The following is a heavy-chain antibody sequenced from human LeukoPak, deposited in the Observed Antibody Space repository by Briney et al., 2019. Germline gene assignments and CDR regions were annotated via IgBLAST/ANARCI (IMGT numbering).Heavy chain of an antibody. D-gene: IGHD3-16*01. J-gene: IGHJ5*02. V-gene: IGHV3-21*01. CDR3: TREGGVGP. CDR1: GFTFSSYS. Sequence: GGSLRLSCAASGFTFSSYSMNWVRQAPGKGLEWVSTISGASSDNYIDYADSVKGRFTISRDNAKKSVFLEMNGLRDDDTAVYYCTREGGVGPWGQGTLVSVPS. CDR2: ISGASSDNYI.